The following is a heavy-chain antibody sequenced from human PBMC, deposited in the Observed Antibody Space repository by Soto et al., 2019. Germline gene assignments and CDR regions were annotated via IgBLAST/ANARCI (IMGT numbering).Heavy chain of an antibody. CDR2: IIPILGIA. Sequence: GASVKVSCKASGGTFSSYTISWVRQAPGQGLEWMGRIIPILGIANYAQKFQGRVTITADKSTSTAYMELSSLRSEDTAVYYCARSRDIVVVIAATYAFDIWGQGTMVTVSS. CDR1: GGTFSSYT. J-gene: IGHJ3*02. CDR3: ARSRDIVVVIAATYAFDI. V-gene: IGHV1-69*02. D-gene: IGHD2-15*01.